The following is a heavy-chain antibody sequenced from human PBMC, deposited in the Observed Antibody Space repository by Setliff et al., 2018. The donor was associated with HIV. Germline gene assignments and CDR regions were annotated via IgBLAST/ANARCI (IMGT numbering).Heavy chain of an antibody. CDR1: GFTFSSYW. V-gene: IGHV3-23*01. D-gene: IGHD6-13*01. CDR3: ARSRAAGFDY. CDR2: ISGSGGST. Sequence: GSLRLSCAASGFTFSSYWMSWVRQAPGKGLEWVSAISGSGGSTYYADSVKCRFTISRDNAKNSLYLQMNSLRAEDTAVYYCARSRAAGFDYWGQGTLVTVSS. J-gene: IGHJ4*02.